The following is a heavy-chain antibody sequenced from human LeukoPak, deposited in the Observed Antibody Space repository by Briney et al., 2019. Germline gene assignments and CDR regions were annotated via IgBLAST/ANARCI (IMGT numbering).Heavy chain of an antibody. J-gene: IGHJ4*02. CDR3: ARAPGYSSSWYLDY. Sequence: SVKVSCKASGGTFSSYAISWVRQAPGQGLEWMGGIIPIFGTANYAQKFQGRVTITADKSTSTAYMELSSLRSEDPAVYYCARAPGYSSSWYLDYWGQGTLVTVSS. V-gene: IGHV1-69*06. CDR2: IIPIFGTA. D-gene: IGHD6-13*01. CDR1: GGTFSSYA.